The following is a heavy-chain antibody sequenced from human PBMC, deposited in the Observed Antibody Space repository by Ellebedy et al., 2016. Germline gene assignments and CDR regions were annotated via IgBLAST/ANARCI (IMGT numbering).Heavy chain of an antibody. CDR1: GFSLSDYD. J-gene: IGHJ5*02. CDR3: MRVEAASHRWLDP. V-gene: IGHV3-48*03. D-gene: IGHD2-15*01. CDR2: ISISGGLI. Sequence: GGSLRLXXAASGFSLSDYDKNWVRQAPGQGLEWVSYISISGGLIQYTDSVKGRFTVSRDNAKNSLFLQMNSLRVEDTASYYCMRVEAASHRWLDPWGQGTLVTVSS.